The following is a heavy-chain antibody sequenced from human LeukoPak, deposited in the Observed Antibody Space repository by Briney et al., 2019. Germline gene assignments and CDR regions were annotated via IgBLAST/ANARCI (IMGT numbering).Heavy chain of an antibody. Sequence: ASVKVSCKASGYTFTDYYMHWVRQAPGQGLEWMGWINPNSGDTNYAQKFQGRVTMTRDTSISTAYMELSRLRSDDTAVYYCARDADIGYCSSTSCVEFDPWGQGTLVTVSS. CDR2: INPNSGDT. CDR3: ARDADIGYCSSTSCVEFDP. J-gene: IGHJ5*02. V-gene: IGHV1-2*02. CDR1: GYTFTDYY. D-gene: IGHD2-2*03.